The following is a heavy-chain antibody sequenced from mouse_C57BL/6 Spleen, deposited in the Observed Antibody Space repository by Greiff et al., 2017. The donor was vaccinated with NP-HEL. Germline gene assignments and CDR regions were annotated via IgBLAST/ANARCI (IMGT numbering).Heavy chain of an antibody. Sequence: QVQLQQPGAELVKPGASVKLSCKASGYTFTSYWMQWVKQRPGQGLEWIGEIDPSDSYTNYNQKFKGKATLTVDTSSSTAYMQLSSLTSEDSAVYYCARIHYSNYGLAYWGQGTLVTVSA. CDR2: IDPSDSYT. V-gene: IGHV1-50*01. J-gene: IGHJ3*01. CDR1: GYTFTSYW. CDR3: ARIHYSNYGLAY. D-gene: IGHD2-5*01.